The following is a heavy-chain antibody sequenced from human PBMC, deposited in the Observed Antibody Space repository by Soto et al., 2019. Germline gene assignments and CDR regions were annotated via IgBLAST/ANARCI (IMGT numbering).Heavy chain of an antibody. J-gene: IGHJ6*02. Sequence: PGGSLRLSCAASGFTFSNAWMSWVRQAPGKGLEWVGRIKSKTDGGTTDYAAPVKGRFTISRDDSKNTLYLQTNSLKTEDTAVYYCTTAPPYYDFWSGYYTHYYYYGMDVWGQGTTVTVSS. CDR1: GFTFSNAW. V-gene: IGHV3-15*01. D-gene: IGHD3-3*01. CDR2: IKSKTDGGTT. CDR3: TTAPPYYDFWSGYYTHYYYYGMDV.